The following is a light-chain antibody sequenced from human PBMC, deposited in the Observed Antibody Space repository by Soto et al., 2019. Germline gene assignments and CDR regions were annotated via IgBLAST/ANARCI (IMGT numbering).Light chain of an antibody. CDR3: HAWDSSTVV. V-gene: IGLV3-1*01. Sequence: SYELTQPPSVSVSPGQTASITCSGDKLGDKYACWYQQKPGQSPVLVIYQDSKRPSGIPERFSGSNSGNTATLTISGTQAMDEADYCCHAWDSSTVVFGGGTNLTVL. J-gene: IGLJ2*01. CDR2: QDS. CDR1: KLGDKY.